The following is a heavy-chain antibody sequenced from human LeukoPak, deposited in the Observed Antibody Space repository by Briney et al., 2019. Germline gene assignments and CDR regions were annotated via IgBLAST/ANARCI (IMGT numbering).Heavy chain of an antibody. CDR3: ARSESASAIFVVDY. V-gene: IGHV4-59*01. Sequence: SETLSLTCAVYGGSFSGYYWNWIRQPPGKGLEWIGYIYYTGSTNYNPSLKSRVTISLDMSKTQFSLNLSSVTAADTAVYYCARSESASAIFVVDYWGQGTLVTVSS. CDR1: GGSFSGYY. J-gene: IGHJ4*02. CDR2: IYYTGST. D-gene: IGHD2-21*01.